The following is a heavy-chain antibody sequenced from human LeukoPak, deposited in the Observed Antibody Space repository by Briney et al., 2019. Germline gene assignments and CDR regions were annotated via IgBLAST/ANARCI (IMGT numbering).Heavy chain of an antibody. V-gene: IGHV4-39*01. CDR2: IYYSGST. Sequence: PSETLSLTCTASGGSISSSLYSWGWIRQPPGKGLEWIGSIYYSGSTYYNPSLKSRVTISVDTSKNQFSLKLSSVTAADTAVYYCARHIDGFDIWDQGTMVTVSS. CDR1: GGSISSSLYS. CDR3: ARHIDGFDI. J-gene: IGHJ3*02.